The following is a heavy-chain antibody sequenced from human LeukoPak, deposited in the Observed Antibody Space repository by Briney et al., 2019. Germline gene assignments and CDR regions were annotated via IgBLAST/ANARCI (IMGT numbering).Heavy chain of an antibody. CDR3: ARESKADYYDSSGLGKIGDY. CDR2: INPSGGST. CDR1: GYTFTSYY. J-gene: IGHJ4*02. D-gene: IGHD3-22*01. V-gene: IGHV1-46*01. Sequence: ASVKVSCKASGYTFTSYYMHWVRQAPGQGLEWMGIINPSGGSTSYAQKFQGRVTMTRDTYTSTVYMELSRLRSEDTAVYYCARESKADYYDSSGLGKIGDYWGQGTLVTVSS.